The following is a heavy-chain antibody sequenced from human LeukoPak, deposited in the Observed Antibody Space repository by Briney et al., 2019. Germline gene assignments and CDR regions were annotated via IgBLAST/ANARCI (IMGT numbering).Heavy chain of an antibody. V-gene: IGHV3-30*18. J-gene: IGHJ4*02. Sequence: GGSLRLSCAASGFTFSSYSMNWVRQAPGKGLEWVAVISYDGSNKYYADSVKGRFTISRDNSKNTLYLQMNSLRAEDTAVYYCAKDLAGVIDYWGQGTLVTVSS. CDR3: AKDLAGVIDY. D-gene: IGHD6-13*01. CDR2: ISYDGSNK. CDR1: GFTFSSYS.